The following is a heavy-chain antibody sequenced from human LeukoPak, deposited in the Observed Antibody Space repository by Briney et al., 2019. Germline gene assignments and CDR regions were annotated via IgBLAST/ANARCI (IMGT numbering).Heavy chain of an antibody. J-gene: IGHJ5*02. CDR2: INSDGINT. CDR1: GFTFSSYW. Sequence: GGSLRVSCAASGFTFSSYWMHWVRQAPGKGLVWVSRINSDGINTSYADSVKGRFTISRDNAKNTLNLQMNSLRAEDTAVYYCARDLGQYYDTSDNWFDPWGQGTLVTVSS. D-gene: IGHD3-22*01. V-gene: IGHV3-74*01. CDR3: ARDLGQYYDTSDNWFDP.